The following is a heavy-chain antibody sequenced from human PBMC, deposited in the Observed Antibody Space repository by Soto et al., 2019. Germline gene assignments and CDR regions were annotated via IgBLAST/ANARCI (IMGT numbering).Heavy chain of an antibody. V-gene: IGHV3-23*01. Sequence: GGSLRLSCAASGFTFSSYAMSWVRQAPGKGLEWVSAISGSGGSTYYADSVKGRFTISRDNSKNTLYLQMNSLRAEDTAIYYCAKDPHYDILTGYYMALETDLYFDYWGQGTLVTVSS. CDR3: AKDPHYDILTGYYMALETDLYFDY. D-gene: IGHD3-9*01. CDR2: ISGSGGST. J-gene: IGHJ4*02. CDR1: GFTFSSYA.